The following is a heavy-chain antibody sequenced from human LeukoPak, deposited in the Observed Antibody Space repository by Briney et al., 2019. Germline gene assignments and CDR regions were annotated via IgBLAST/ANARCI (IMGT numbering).Heavy chain of an antibody. CDR2: ISAYNGNT. CDR3: ARVVGNEDYYYGMDV. V-gene: IGHV1-18*01. D-gene: IGHD2-15*01. Sequence: ASVKVSCKASGYTFTSYGISWVRQAPGQGLEWMGWISAYNGNTNYAQKLQGRVTMTTDTSTSTAYMELRSLRSDDTAVYYCARVVGNEDYYYGMDVWGQGTTVTVSS. J-gene: IGHJ6*02. CDR1: GYTFTSYG.